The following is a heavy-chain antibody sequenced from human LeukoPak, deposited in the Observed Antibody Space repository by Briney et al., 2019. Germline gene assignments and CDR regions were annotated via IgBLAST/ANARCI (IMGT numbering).Heavy chain of an antibody. J-gene: IGHJ4*02. V-gene: IGHV3-30-3*01. CDR3: ARDRLSLAGTFQFDY. CDR2: ISYDGSNK. Sequence: PGGSLRLSCAASGFTFSSYAMHWVRQAPGKELERVAVISYDGSNKYYADSVKGRFTISRDNSKNTLYLQMISLRAEDTAVYYCARDRLSLAGTFQFDYWGQGTLVTVSS. CDR1: GFTFSSYA. D-gene: IGHD6-19*01.